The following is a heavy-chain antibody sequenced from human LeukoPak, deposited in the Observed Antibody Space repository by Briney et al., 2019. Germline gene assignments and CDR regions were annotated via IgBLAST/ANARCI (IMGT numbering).Heavy chain of an antibody. CDR1: GYTFTGYY. Sequence: ASVKVSCKASGYTFTGYYMHWVRQAPGQGLEWMGWINPNSGGTNYAQKFQGRVTMTRDTSISTAYMELSRLRSDDTAVYYCARSPTSSYGLFQHWGQGTLVTVSS. V-gene: IGHV1-2*02. D-gene: IGHD5-18*01. CDR3: ARSPTSSYGLFQH. CDR2: INPNSGGT. J-gene: IGHJ1*01.